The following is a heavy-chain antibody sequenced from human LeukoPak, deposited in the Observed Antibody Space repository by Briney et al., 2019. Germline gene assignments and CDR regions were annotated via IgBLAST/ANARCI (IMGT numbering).Heavy chain of an antibody. Sequence: SSETLSLTCTVSGGSISSYYWSWIRQPPGKGLEWIGYIYYSGSTNYNPSLKSRVTISVDTSKNQFSLKLSSVTAADTAVYYCARDSPITMVRGPNWYFDLWGRGTLVTVSS. CDR2: IYYSGST. CDR1: GGSISSYY. CDR3: ARDSPITMVRGPNWYFDL. V-gene: IGHV4-59*01. D-gene: IGHD3-10*01. J-gene: IGHJ2*01.